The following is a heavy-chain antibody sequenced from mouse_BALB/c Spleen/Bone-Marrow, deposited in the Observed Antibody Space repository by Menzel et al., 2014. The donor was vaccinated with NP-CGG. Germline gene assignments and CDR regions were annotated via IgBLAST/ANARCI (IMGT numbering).Heavy chain of an antibody. D-gene: IGHD2-2*01. CDR1: GYAFSSYW. CDR3: AKVTTGFAY. V-gene: IGHV1-80*01. CDR2: IYPGDGET. Sequence: VKLMESGAELVRPGSSVKISRKASGYAFSSYWMTWVKQRPGQGLEWIGQIYPGDGETNYNGKFKGKATLTADKSSSTAYMQLSGLTSEDSAVYFCAKVTTGFAYWGQGTLVTVSA. J-gene: IGHJ3*01.